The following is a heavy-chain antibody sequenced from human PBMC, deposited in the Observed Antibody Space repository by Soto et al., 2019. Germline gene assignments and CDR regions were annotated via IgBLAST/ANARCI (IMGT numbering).Heavy chain of an antibody. CDR3: VREGRGSFDF. J-gene: IGHJ3*01. CDR1: GFAFSNFA. V-gene: IGHV3-23*01. D-gene: IGHD5-12*01. CDR2: IGSGSRGT. Sequence: GGSLRLSCAASGFAFSNFAMSWVRQAPGKGLEWVSAIGSGSRGTHYAESVEDRFTISRDDSKNTLYLQLNSLTAADTAVYYCVREGRGSFDFWGRGTMVTVSS.